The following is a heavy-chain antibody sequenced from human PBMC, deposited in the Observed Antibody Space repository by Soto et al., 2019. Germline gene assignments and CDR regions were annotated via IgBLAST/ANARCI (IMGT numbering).Heavy chain of an antibody. CDR2: IYYSGST. D-gene: IGHD1-26*01. Sequence: QLHLQESGPGLVKPSETLSLTCTVSGGSISSTGYYWGWVRQPPEKGLEWIGSIYYSGSTYYNPSLKGRVTISGDTSKNQFSLKLSSVTAADTAVYYCERHGGATWFHYWGQGTLVTVSS. J-gene: IGHJ1*01. CDR1: GGSISSTGYY. V-gene: IGHV4-39*01. CDR3: ERHGGATWFHY.